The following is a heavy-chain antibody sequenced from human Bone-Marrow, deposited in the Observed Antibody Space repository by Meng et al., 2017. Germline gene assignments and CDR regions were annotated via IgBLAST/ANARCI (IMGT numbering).Heavy chain of an antibody. D-gene: IGHD4-17*01. Sequence: SETLSLTCTVSAGSTSSSRYYWGWIRQPPGKGPEWIGSIYYSGSTYYNPFLKSPATISVDTSKNLFALKLSTVTAANTTVYYCARVAPTTDIRYYYYYGMDVWGQGTTVTVSS. CDR1: AGSTSSSRYY. CDR3: ARVAPTTDIRYYYYYGMDV. CDR2: IYYSGST. V-gene: IGHV4-39*06. J-gene: IGHJ6*02.